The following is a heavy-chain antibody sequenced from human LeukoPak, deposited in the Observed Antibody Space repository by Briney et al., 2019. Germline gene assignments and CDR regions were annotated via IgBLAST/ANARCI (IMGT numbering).Heavy chain of an antibody. Sequence: GASVTVSCKASGYTFTSYGISWVRQAPGQGLEWMGWISAYNGNTNYAQKLQGRVTMTTDTSTSTAYMELRSLRSDDTAVYYCARDQSLWFGELFGNWFDPWGQGTLVTVSS. CDR2: ISAYNGNT. CDR1: GYTFTSYG. D-gene: IGHD3-10*01. J-gene: IGHJ5*02. V-gene: IGHV1-18*04. CDR3: ARDQSLWFGELFGNWFDP.